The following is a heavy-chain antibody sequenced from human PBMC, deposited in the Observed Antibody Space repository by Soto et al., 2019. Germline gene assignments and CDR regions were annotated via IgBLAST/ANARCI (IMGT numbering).Heavy chain of an antibody. J-gene: IGHJ4*02. Sequence: EVQLLESGGGLVQPGGSLRLSCTASGLTFNSHTMSWVRQAPGTRLEWVSTINPSGSNTHYADSVKGRVTISRDNSRNTLDLQMSSLRAADTALYYCVSWVSAHFDYWGQGTPVTVSS. CDR1: GLTFNSHT. D-gene: IGHD3-16*01. V-gene: IGHV3-23*05. CDR3: VSWVSAHFDY. CDR2: INPSGSNT.